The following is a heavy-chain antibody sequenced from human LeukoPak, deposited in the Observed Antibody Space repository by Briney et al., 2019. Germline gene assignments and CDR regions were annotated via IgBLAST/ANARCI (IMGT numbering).Heavy chain of an antibody. CDR2: ISYDRSNK. CDR1: GFTFSSYA. D-gene: IGHD3-22*01. V-gene: IGHV3-30-3*01. CDR3: ARDESPYYYDSSGYYNY. Sequence: GGSLRLSCAASGFTFSSYAMHWVRQAPGKGLEWVAVISYDRSNKYYADSVKGRFTISRDNSKNTLYLQMNSLRAEDTAVYYCARDESPYYYDSSGYYNYWGQGTLVTVSS. J-gene: IGHJ4*02.